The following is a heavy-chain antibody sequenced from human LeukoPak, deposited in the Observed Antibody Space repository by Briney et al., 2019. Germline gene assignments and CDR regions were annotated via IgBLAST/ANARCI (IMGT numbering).Heavy chain of an antibody. J-gene: IGHJ6*03. CDR1: GYTFTSYY. CDR3: ARGYKDYYDSSGLGFYYMDV. Sequence: GASVKVSCKASGYTFTSYYMHWVRQAPGQGLEWMGIINPSGGSTSYAQKFQGRVTITADKSTSTAYMELSSLRSEDTAVYYCARGYKDYYDSSGLGFYYMDVWGKGTTVTVSS. V-gene: IGHV1-46*01. CDR2: INPSGGST. D-gene: IGHD3-22*01.